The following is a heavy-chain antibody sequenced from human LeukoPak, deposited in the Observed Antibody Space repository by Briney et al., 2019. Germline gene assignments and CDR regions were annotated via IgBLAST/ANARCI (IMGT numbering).Heavy chain of an antibody. CDR2: IRSKANSYAT. Sequence: PGGSLRLSCAASGFTFSGSAMHWVRQASGIGLEWVGRIRSKANSYATAYAASVKGRFTISRDDSKNTAYLQMNSLKTEDTAVYYCTSRGPIAAAPDYWGQGTLVTVSS. CDR3: TSRGPIAAAPDY. D-gene: IGHD6-13*01. CDR1: GFTFSGSA. J-gene: IGHJ4*02. V-gene: IGHV3-73*01.